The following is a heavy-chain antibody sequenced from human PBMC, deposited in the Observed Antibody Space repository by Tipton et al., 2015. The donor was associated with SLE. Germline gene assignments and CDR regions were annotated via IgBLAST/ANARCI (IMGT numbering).Heavy chain of an antibody. CDR3: ARLSGNYYFYMDV. Sequence: TLSLTCSVSGDFLTTSVYYWGWIRQHPVMGLEWVGHISYSGGTYYNPSLKSRLVMSVDTSNSHFSLRLNSVTAAGTAVYYCARLSGNYYFYMDVWGKGTTVTVSS. CDR2: ISYSGGT. V-gene: IGHV4-31*03. CDR1: GDFLTTSVYY. D-gene: IGHD1-14*01. J-gene: IGHJ6*03.